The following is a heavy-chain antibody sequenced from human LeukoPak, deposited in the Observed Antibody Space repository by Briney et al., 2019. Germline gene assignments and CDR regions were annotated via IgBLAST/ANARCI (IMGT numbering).Heavy chain of an antibody. CDR1: GFTFSRYW. CDR2: MKQDGSQK. CDR3: ARGGTYDI. J-gene: IGHJ3*02. Sequence: GESLRLSCVASGFTFSRYWMTWFRQAPGKGLEWVANMKQDGSQKNYVDSVKGRFTISRDNAKKSLYLQMNGLRGEDTAVYYCARGGTYDIWGQGTRVTVSS. V-gene: IGHV3-7*01.